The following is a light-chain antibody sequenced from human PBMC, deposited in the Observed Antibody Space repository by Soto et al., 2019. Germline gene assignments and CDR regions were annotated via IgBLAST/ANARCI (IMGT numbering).Light chain of an antibody. Sequence: EIVLTQSPGTLSLSPGERATLSCRASQSVRNSHLAWYQQRPGQPPRLLISRAASRAPGIPDRFSGSGSGTGFTLSISKLEPEDSALYYCQQYGDSPWTFGQGTKVDIK. CDR1: QSVRNSH. CDR3: QQYGDSPWT. CDR2: RAA. V-gene: IGKV3-20*01. J-gene: IGKJ1*01.